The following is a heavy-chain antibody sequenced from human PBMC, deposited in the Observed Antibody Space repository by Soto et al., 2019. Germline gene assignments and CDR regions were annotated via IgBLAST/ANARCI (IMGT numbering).Heavy chain of an antibody. J-gene: IGHJ3*02. D-gene: IGHD2-15*01. Sequence: QVQLVESGGGVVQPGRSLRLSCAASGFSFSNYGMHWVRQAPGKGLEWVAVISYDGSNKYYVDSVKGRFTIFRDNSKNRVLPQLSSMRDEETAVYYGTQGVLKLFSYCYVLGGAYDDFEIWGHGTLVAVSS. V-gene: IGHV3-30*18. CDR2: ISYDGSNK. CDR3: TQGVLKLFSYCYVLGGAYDDFEI. CDR1: GFSFSNYG.